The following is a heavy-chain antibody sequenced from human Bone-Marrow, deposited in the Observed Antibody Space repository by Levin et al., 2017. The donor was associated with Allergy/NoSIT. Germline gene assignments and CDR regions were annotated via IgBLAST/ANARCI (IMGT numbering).Heavy chain of an antibody. V-gene: IGHV3-21*01. CDR2: ISFSSSYI. J-gene: IGHJ6*02. CDR1: GFTFSSSN. D-gene: IGHD6-19*01. Sequence: LSLTCAASGFTFSSSNMNWVRQAPGKGLEWVSSISFSSSYIYYVDSVKGRFTISRDNAKSSLYLQMDSLRAEDTAVYYCARDSSGWLYGMDVWGQGTTVTVSS. CDR3: ARDSSGWLYGMDV.